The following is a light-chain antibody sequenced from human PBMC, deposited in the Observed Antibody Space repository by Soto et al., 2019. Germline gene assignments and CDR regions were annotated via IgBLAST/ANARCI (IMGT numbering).Light chain of an antibody. CDR1: QSISVW. J-gene: IGKJ1*01. Sequence: IQITQSPSTLSASVGDRVTITCRASQSISVWLAWYQQKAGKAPNLLIYKASRLESGVPSRFSGSGSATEFTLTISSLQPDDFATYYCQHYNSYSEAFGQGTKVDIK. CDR2: KAS. V-gene: IGKV1-5*03. CDR3: QHYNSYSEA.